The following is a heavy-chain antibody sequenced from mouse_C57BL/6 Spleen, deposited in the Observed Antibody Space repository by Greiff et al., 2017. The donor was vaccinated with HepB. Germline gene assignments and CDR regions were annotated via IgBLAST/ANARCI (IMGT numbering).Heavy chain of an antibody. Sequence: QVQLKQPGAELVRPGSSVKLSCKASGYTFTSYWMHWVKQRPIQGLEWIGNIYPSDSETHYNQKFKDKATLTVDKSSSTAYMQLSSLTSEDSAVYYCARSTMANYYAMDYWGQGTSVTVSS. CDR2: IYPSDSET. V-gene: IGHV1-52*01. J-gene: IGHJ4*01. D-gene: IGHD2-1*01. CDR1: GYTFTSYW. CDR3: ARSTMANYYAMDY.